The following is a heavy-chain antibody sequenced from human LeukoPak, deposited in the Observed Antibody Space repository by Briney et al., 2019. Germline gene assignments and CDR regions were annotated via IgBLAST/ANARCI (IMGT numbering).Heavy chain of an antibody. Sequence: PSETLSLTCTVSGGSISSGSYYWSWIRQPAGKGLEWIGRIYTSGSTNYNPSLKSRVTISVDTSKNQFSLKLSSVTAADTAVYYCAREGYDILTGYYSSFDYWGQGTLVTVSP. J-gene: IGHJ4*02. D-gene: IGHD3-9*01. CDR3: AREGYDILTGYYSSFDY. CDR2: IYTSGST. V-gene: IGHV4-61*02. CDR1: GGSISSGSYY.